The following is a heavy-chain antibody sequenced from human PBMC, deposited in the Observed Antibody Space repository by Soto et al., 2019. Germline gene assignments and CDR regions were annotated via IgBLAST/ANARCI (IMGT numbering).Heavy chain of an antibody. Sequence: QVQLQESGPGLVKPSQTLSLTCTVSGGSVSSGGYYWSWIRQHPGKGLEWIGYIYHSGNTYLNPSLKTRVTISVDTSKNQFSLKLSSVTAADPAVYYCARVPRNGKNDDYSRYLDYWGQEPWSASPQ. V-gene: IGHV4-31*03. D-gene: IGHD4-17*01. J-gene: IGHJ4*01. CDR2: IYHSGNT. CDR3: ARVPRNGKNDDYSRYLDY. CDR1: GGSVSSGGYY.